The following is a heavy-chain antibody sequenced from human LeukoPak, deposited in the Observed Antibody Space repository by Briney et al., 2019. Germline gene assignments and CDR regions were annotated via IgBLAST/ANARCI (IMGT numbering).Heavy chain of an antibody. CDR1: GYSFTTYW. Sequence: GESLKISCQASGYSFTTYWIGWVRQMPGKGLEWMGILYPGDFDIRYSPSFQGQVTFSTDKSISTAYLQWNSLKASDTAMYYCARLALDGGNYFDYWGQGTLVSVSS. V-gene: IGHV5-51*01. D-gene: IGHD3-16*01. CDR3: ARLALDGGNYFDY. CDR2: LYPGDFDI. J-gene: IGHJ4*02.